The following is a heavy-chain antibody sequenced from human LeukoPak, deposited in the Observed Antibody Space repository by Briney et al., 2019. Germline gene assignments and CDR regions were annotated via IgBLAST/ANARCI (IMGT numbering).Heavy chain of an antibody. CDR1: GYSITSGYY. CDR2: SYHTGGT. V-gene: IGHV4-38-2*02. J-gene: IGHJ5*02. CDR3: GRDQDYYGSGSYGPDH. D-gene: IGHD3-10*01. Sequence: PSETLSLTCTVSGYSITSGYYWGWIRQTPGKGLEWIGSSYHTGGTLYNPSLKSRVTISVDPSKNQFSLKLSSVIVADTAVDYFGRDQDYYGSGSYGPDHWGQGTLVNVSS.